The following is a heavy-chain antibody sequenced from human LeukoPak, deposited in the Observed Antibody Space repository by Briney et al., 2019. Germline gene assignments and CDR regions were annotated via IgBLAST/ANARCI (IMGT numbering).Heavy chain of an antibody. V-gene: IGHV1-46*01. D-gene: IGHD1-26*01. CDR3: ARGGVGPARYYYYGMDV. CDR2: MNPGGGRT. CDR1: GYTFTNYY. J-gene: IGHJ6*02. Sequence: ASVKVSCKASGYTFTNYYMHWVRQTPGQGLEWMAIMNPGGGRTTYAQKLQGRVTMTRNTSISTAYMELSSLRSEDTAVYYCARGGVGPARYYYYGMDVWGQGTTVTVSS.